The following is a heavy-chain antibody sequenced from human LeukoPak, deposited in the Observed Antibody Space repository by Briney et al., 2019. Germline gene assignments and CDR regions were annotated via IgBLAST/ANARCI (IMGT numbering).Heavy chain of an antibody. CDR1: GYTFTSYG. V-gene: IGHV1-18*01. D-gene: IGHD6-25*01. CDR2: ISAYNGNT. CDR3: ARERDQSGFDAFDI. Sequence: ASVKVSCKASGYTFTSYGISWVRQAPGQGLEWMGWISAYNGNTNYAQKLQGRVTMTTDTSTSTAYMELRSLRSDDTAVYYCARERDQSGFDAFDIWGQGTMVTVSS. J-gene: IGHJ3*02.